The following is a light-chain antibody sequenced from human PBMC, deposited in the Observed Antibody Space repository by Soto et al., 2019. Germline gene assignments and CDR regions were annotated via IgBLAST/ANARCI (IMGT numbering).Light chain of an antibody. Sequence: DIQMTKSPSSLLASVGDRVTITCQASQDISNYLYWYQQKPGKAPKLLIYDASNLETGVTSRFSGSGSGTDFTLAISSLQPADIATYYCQQDDNLPLTFGGGTKVEIK. CDR2: DAS. CDR3: QQDDNLPLT. J-gene: IGKJ4*01. V-gene: IGKV1-33*01. CDR1: QDISNY.